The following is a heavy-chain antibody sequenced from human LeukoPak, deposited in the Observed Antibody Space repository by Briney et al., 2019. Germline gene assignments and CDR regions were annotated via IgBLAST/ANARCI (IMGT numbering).Heavy chain of an antibody. CDR2: ISYDGSNK. CDR1: GFTFSSYD. CDR3: ARGDYDYVWGSYRTFDY. D-gene: IGHD3-16*02. Sequence: PGGSLRLSCAASGFTFSSYDMNWVRQAPGKGLEWVAVISYDGSNKYYADSVKGRFTTSRDNSKNTLYLQMNSLRAEDTAVYYCARGDYDYVWGSYRTFDYWGQGTLVTVSS. V-gene: IGHV3-30*04. J-gene: IGHJ4*02.